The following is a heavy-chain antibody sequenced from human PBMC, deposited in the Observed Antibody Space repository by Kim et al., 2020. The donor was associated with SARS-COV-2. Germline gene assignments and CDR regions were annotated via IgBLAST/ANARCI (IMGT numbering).Heavy chain of an antibody. CDR1: GFTFSRRA. CDR3: AKDHLSSGWYTFDS. V-gene: IGHV3-23*05. Sequence: GGSLRLSCAASGFTFSRRAMSWVRQVPGKGLEWIASVNNNNNPYYADSVKGRFTVSRDITKDTLYLQMNSLRADDTALSYCAKDHLSSGWYTFDSWGQG. J-gene: IGHJ4*02. D-gene: IGHD6-19*01. CDR2: VNNNNNP.